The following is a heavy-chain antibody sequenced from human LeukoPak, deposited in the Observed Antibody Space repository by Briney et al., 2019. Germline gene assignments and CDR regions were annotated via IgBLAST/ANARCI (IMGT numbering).Heavy chain of an antibody. J-gene: IGHJ4*02. D-gene: IGHD6-13*01. Sequence: GGSLRPSCAASGFTFSDYYMSWIRQAPGKGLEWVSYISRSGSTIYYADSVKGRFTISRDNAKNSLYLQMNSLRAEDTAVYYCARDDSSWSEGKFDYWGQGTLVTVSS. V-gene: IGHV3-11*01. CDR1: GFTFSDYY. CDR2: ISRSGSTI. CDR3: ARDDSSWSEGKFDY.